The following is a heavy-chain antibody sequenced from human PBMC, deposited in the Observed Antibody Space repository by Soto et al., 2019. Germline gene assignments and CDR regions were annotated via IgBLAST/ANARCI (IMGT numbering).Heavy chain of an antibody. CDR1: GYTFTGYP. V-gene: IGHV1-3*01. CDR2: INAGNGDT. J-gene: IGHJ6*02. Sequence: RASVKVSCKASGYTFTGYPIHWVRQAPGQGLEWMGWINAGNGDTKYSQKFQGRVTITRDTSASTAYMEVSRLTSEDTAVYYCARDWARAEDVWGQGTTVTVSS. D-gene: IGHD7-27*01. CDR3: ARDWARAEDV.